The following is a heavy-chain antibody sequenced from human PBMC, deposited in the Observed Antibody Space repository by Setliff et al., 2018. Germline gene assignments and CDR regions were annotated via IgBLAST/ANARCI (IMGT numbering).Heavy chain of an antibody. Sequence: GESLKISCKGSGYSFSNFWIGWVRQIPGKGLEWMGIIYPGDSHTRYSPSFQGQVTMSAXXSIXTXXXXXXNLKASDTAIYYCARSLVGATYSVYFDYWGQGALVTVSS. CDR2: IYPGDSHT. V-gene: IGHV5-51*01. CDR3: ARSLVGATYSVYFDY. J-gene: IGHJ4*02. CDR1: GYSFSNFW. D-gene: IGHD1-26*01.